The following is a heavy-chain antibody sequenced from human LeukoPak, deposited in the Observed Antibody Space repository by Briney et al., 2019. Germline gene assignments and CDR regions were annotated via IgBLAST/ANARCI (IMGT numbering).Heavy chain of an antibody. CDR1: GGSISSYY. J-gene: IGHJ6*02. CDR2: IYTSGST. CDR3: ARERNDYSGLYGMDV. Sequence: SETLSLTCTVSGGSISSYYWSWIRRPAGKGLEWIGRIYTSGSTNYNPSLKSRVTMSVDTSKNQFSLKLSSVTAADTAVYYCARERNDYSGLYGMDVWGQGTTVTVSS. V-gene: IGHV4-4*07. D-gene: IGHD4-11*01.